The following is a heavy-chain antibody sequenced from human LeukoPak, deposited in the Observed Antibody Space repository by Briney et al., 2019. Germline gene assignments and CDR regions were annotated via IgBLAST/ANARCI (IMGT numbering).Heavy chain of an antibody. Sequence: PSETLSLTCSVSGGSISSYYWSWIRQPPGKGLEWIATIHYTGSTYYNPSLKSRVTISVDTSKNQFSLKLSSVTAADTAMYYCARYWGPYDNSGAYFDYWGQGTLVTVSS. CDR2: IHYTGST. V-gene: IGHV4-59*08. CDR3: ARYWGPYDNSGAYFDY. D-gene: IGHD3-22*01. CDR1: GGSISSYY. J-gene: IGHJ4*02.